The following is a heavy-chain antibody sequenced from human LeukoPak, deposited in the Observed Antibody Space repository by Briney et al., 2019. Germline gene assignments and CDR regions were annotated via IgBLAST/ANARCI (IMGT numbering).Heavy chain of an antibody. CDR3: ARHVGPRGYSYGYAFDI. CDR1: GGAISSGGYY. D-gene: IGHD5-18*01. Sequence: SETLSLTCTVSGGAISSGGYYWSWIRQHPGKGLEWIGYIYYSGSTYYNPSLKSRVTISVDTSKNQFSLKLSSVTAADTAVYYCARHVGPRGYSYGYAFDIWGQGTMVTVSS. J-gene: IGHJ3*02. V-gene: IGHV4-39*01. CDR2: IYYSGST.